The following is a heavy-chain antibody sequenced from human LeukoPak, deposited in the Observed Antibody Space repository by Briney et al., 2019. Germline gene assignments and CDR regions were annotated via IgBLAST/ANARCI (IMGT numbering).Heavy chain of an antibody. Sequence: GGSLRLSCVVSGFTFNRCWMNWVRQAPGKGLEWVAHIKPDGRDTYYVDSVKGRFTISRDNAQNSTYLQMNSLRVEDTAVYYCTSWGDTTAEYFQRWGQGTLVTVSS. D-gene: IGHD2-21*02. V-gene: IGHV3-7*01. CDR3: TSWGDTTAEYFQR. CDR2: IKPDGRDT. J-gene: IGHJ1*01. CDR1: GFTFNRCW.